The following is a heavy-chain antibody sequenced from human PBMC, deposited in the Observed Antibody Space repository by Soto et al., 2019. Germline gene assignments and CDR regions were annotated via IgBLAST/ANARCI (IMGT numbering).Heavy chain of an antibody. CDR3: AREGEDFWSGPFDY. CDR1: GFTFSSYA. Sequence: QVQLVESGGGVVQPGRSLRLSCAASGFTFSSYAMHWVRQAPGKGLEWVAVISYDGSNKYYADSVKGRFTISRDNSKNTLYLQMNSLRAVDTAVYYCAREGEDFWSGPFDYWGQGTLVTVSS. J-gene: IGHJ4*02. V-gene: IGHV3-30-3*01. CDR2: ISYDGSNK. D-gene: IGHD3-3*01.